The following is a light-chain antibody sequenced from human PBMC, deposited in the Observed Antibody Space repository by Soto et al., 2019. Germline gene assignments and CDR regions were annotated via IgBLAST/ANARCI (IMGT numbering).Light chain of an antibody. CDR3: QQYDNLPPLT. Sequence: DIQMTQSPSSLSASVGDRVTITCQASQDISNYLNWYQQKPGKAPKLLIYDASNLETGVPSRFSGSGSGTDFTFTISSLQPEAIATYYCQQYDNLPPLTFGGGTKVAIK. CDR2: DAS. V-gene: IGKV1-33*01. CDR1: QDISNY. J-gene: IGKJ4*01.